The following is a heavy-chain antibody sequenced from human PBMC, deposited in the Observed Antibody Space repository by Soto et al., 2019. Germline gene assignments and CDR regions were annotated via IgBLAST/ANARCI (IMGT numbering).Heavy chain of an antibody. CDR3: ASEWKHDGLDY. V-gene: IGHV3-23*01. D-gene: IGHD5-18*01. J-gene: IGHJ4*02. CDR2: ISGSGGST. CDR1: GFPFSSYA. Sequence: GGSLRLSCAASGFPFSSYAMSWVRQAPGKGLEWVSAISGSGGSTYYADSVKGRFTISRDNSKSTLYLQMNSLRTEDTAVYYCASEWKHDGLDYWGQGTLVTVSS.